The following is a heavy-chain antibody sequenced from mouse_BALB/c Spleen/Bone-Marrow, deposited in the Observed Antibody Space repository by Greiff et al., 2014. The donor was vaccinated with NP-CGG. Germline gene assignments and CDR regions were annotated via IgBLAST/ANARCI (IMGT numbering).Heavy chain of an antibody. Sequence: QVQLQQPGAELARPGASVNMSCKASGYTFTSYTMHWVKQRPGQGLEWIGYINPSSGYTNYNQKFKDKATLTADKSSSTAYMQLSSLTSEDSAVYYCARSRDFTTGFAYWGQGTLVTVST. CDR2: INPSSGYT. CDR3: ARSRDFTTGFAY. CDR1: GYTFTSYT. J-gene: IGHJ3*01. D-gene: IGHD1-1*01. V-gene: IGHV1-4*01.